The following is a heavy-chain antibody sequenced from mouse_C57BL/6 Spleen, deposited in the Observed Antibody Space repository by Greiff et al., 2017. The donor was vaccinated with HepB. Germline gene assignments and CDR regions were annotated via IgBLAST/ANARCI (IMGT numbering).Heavy chain of an antibody. CDR3: TGYFAYAMDY. CDR1: GFTFSNYW. CDR2: IRLKSDNYAT. Sequence: EVKLVESGGGLVQPGGSMKLSCVASGFTFSNYWMNWVRQSPEKGLEWVAQIRLKSDNYATHYAESVKGRFTISRDDSKSSVYLQMNNLRAEDTGIYYCTGYFAYAMDYWGQGTSVTVSS. J-gene: IGHJ4*01. V-gene: IGHV6-3*01.